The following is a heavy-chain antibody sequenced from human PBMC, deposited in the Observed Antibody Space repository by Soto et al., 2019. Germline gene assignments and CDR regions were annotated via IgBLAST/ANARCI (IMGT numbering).Heavy chain of an antibody. CDR3: AHYSNGRAYDI. CDR2: IYYSGST. D-gene: IGHD5-18*01. CDR1: GGSISNYH. J-gene: IGHJ3*02. V-gene: IGHV4-59*08. Sequence: SETLSLTCTVSGGSISNYHWSWIRQPPGKGLEWIGFIYYSGSTNYNPSLKSRVTISVDTSKNQFSLKLTSVTAADTAVYYCAHYSNGRAYDIWGQGTMVTVSS.